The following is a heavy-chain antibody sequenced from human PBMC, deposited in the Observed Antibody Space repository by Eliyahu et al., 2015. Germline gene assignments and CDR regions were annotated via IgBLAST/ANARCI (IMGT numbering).Heavy chain of an antibody. J-gene: IGHJ4*02. CDR2: ISGSGGST. V-gene: IGHV3-23*01. CDR3: AQESIGWYIFDY. D-gene: IGHD1-1*01. CDR1: GFSFSSYA. Sequence: EVQLLESGGGLVQPGGSLRVSCAVSGFSFSSYAMSWVRQAPGKGLEWVSGISGSGGSTYYADSVKGRFTISRDNSKNTLYLQMNSLRADDTAVYYCAQESIGWYIFDYWGQGTLVTVSS.